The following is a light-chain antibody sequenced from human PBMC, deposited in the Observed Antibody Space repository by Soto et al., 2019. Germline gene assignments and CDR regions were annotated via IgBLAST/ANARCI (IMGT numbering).Light chain of an antibody. CDR2: LGS. CDR1: QSLLHSNGYNY. CDR3: MQALQTPT. Sequence: DIVMTQSPLSLPVTPGEPASISCRLSQSLLHSNGYNYLDWYLQKPGQSPQLLIYLGSNRASGVPDRFSGSGSGTDFTLKISRVEAEDVGVYYCMQALQTPTFGQGTRLEIK. V-gene: IGKV2-28*01. J-gene: IGKJ5*01.